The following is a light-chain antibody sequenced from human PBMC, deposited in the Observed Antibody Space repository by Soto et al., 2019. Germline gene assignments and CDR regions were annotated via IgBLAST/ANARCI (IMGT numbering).Light chain of an antibody. J-gene: IGLJ1*01. CDR3: RSYTSSSTLHV. V-gene: IGLV2-14*01. CDR1: SSDVGGYNY. CDR2: EVS. Sequence: QSALTQPASVSGSPGQSITISCTGTSSDVGGYNYVSWYQQHPGKAPKLMIYEVSNRPSGVSNRFSGSKSGNTASLTISGLQAEDEADYYCRSYTSSSTLHVFGTGTQLTVL.